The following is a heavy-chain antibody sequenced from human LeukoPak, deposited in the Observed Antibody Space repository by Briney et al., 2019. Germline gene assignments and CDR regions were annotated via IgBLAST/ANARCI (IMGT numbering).Heavy chain of an antibody. D-gene: IGHD2-21*01. V-gene: IGHV3-21*04. CDR3: HIQGY. Sequence: GSLRLSCAATGFTFSSYTMNWVRQAPGKGLEWVASISTSSIYMYYADSVKGRFTVSRDNAKNSLYLQIDSLRADDTALYYCHIQGYWGQGSLVTVSS. J-gene: IGHJ4*02. CDR1: GFTFSSYT. CDR2: ISTSSIYM.